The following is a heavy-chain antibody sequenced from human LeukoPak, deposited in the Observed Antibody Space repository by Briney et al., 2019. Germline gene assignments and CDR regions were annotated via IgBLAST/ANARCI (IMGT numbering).Heavy chain of an antibody. CDR1: GYAFNDYW. V-gene: IGHV5-51*01. CDR3: ARHTYDILTGYYSISGTWFDP. Sequence: GESLTISCQASGYAFNDYWIIWVRQMPGRGLQWMGSIYPGDSDFRLSPSFEGRVTMSVDNSITTAFLQWRSLKASDTAMYYCARHTYDILTGYYSISGTWFDPWGQGTLVTVSS. CDR2: IYPGDSDF. D-gene: IGHD3-9*01. J-gene: IGHJ5*01.